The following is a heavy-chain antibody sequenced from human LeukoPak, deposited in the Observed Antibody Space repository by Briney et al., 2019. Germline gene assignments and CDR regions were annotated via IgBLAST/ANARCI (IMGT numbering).Heavy chain of an antibody. V-gene: IGHV3-48*04. CDR2: ISSSSSTI. J-gene: IGHJ4*02. CDR1: GFTFSSYS. D-gene: IGHD1-26*01. CDR3: AREVGAWGTVLPFDY. Sequence: GGSLRLSCAASGFTFSSYSMNWVRQAPGKGLEWVSYISSSSSTIYYADSVKGRFTISRDNAKNSLYLQMNSLRAEDTAVYYCAREVGAWGTVLPFDYWGQGTLVTVSS.